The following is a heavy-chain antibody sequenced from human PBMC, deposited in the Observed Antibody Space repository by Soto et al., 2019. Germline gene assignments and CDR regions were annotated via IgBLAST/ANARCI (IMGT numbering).Heavy chain of an antibody. V-gene: IGHV3-11*06. D-gene: IGHD3-22*01. CDR1: GFTFSDYY. CDR2: ISSNSNNK. J-gene: IGHJ4*02. Sequence: PGGSLRLSCAASGFTFSDYYMSWIRQAPGKGLEWISSISSNSNNKNHADSMRGRFTISRDNAKNSLYLQMNGLRAEDTAVYYCARATGYFHTSGSYSWGQGTLVTVSS. CDR3: ARATGYFHTSGSYS.